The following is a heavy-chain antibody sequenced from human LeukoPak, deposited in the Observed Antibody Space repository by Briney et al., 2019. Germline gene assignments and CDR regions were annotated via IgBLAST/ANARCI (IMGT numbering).Heavy chain of an antibody. J-gene: IGHJ4*02. D-gene: IGHD2-21*01. CDR1: EFTFSDYY. CDR2: ISSSGSTI. Sequence: PGGSLRLSCAASEFTFSDYYMSWIRQAPGKGLEWVSYISSSGSTIYYADSVKGRFTISRDNAKNSLYLQMNSLRAEDTAVYYCARDLSLPLVFRDWGQGTLVTVSS. CDR3: ARDLSLPLVFRD. V-gene: IGHV3-11*04.